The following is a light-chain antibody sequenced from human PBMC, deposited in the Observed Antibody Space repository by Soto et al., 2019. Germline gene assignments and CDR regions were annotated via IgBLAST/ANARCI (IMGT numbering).Light chain of an antibody. CDR1: QSVNTY. V-gene: IGKV1-5*01. J-gene: IGKJ1*01. Sequence: DIQMTQSPSSLSASVGDRVTITCRASQSVNTYLHWYQQKAGQAPKLLIYEASTLQSGVPSRFSGSGSGTEFTLTISSLQPDDFATYYCQHYNSYSEAFGQGTKVDIK. CDR2: EAS. CDR3: QHYNSYSEA.